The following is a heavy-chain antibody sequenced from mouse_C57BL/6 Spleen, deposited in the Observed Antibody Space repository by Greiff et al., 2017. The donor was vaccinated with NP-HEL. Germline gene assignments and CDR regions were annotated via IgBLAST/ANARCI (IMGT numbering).Heavy chain of an antibody. CDR3: ARRDDGSSWFAY. CDR1: GFTFSSYG. D-gene: IGHD1-1*01. J-gene: IGHJ3*01. V-gene: IGHV5-6*02. CDR2: ISSGGSYT. Sequence: EVMLVESGGDLVKPGGSLKLSCAASGFTFSSYGMSWVRQTPDKRLEWVATISSGGSYTYYPDSVKGRFTISRDNAKNTLYLQMSSLKSEDTAMYYGARRDDGSSWFAYWGQGTLVTVSA.